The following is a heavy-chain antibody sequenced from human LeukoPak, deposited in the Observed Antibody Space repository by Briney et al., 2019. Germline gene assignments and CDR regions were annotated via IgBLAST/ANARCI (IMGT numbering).Heavy chain of an antibody. Sequence: SVKVSCKASGGTFSSYAISWVRQAPGQGLEWMGGIIPILGTANYAQKFQGRVTITTDESTSTAYMELSSLRSEDTAVYYCARSPVDYFSSSSTYYYYMDVWGKGTTVTVSS. CDR1: GGTFSSYA. CDR2: IIPILGTA. D-gene: IGHD6-6*01. V-gene: IGHV1-69*05. J-gene: IGHJ6*03. CDR3: ARSPVDYFSSSSTYYYYMDV.